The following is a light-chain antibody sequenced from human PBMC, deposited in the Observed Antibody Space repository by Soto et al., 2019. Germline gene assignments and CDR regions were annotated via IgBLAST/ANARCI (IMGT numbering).Light chain of an antibody. J-gene: IGKJ2*01. CDR2: GAS. V-gene: IGKV3-15*01. Sequence: EIVMTQSPATLSVSPGERATLSCRASQSVSSNLAWYQQKPGQAPRLLIYGASTRATGIPARFSGSGSGTEFTLTISSLQPAHIAVYHSQQYNNWPLYTFGQGTKLEIK. CDR1: QSVSSN. CDR3: QQYNNWPLYT.